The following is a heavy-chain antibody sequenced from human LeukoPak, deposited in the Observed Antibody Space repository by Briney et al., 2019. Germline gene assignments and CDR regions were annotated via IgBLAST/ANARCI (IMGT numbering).Heavy chain of an antibody. CDR1: ADSVRRVSYY. CDR3: ARSGGCYGDYGDAVDS. J-gene: IGHJ3*02. V-gene: IGHV4-61*01. D-gene: IGHD4-17*01. CDR2: IYYSGST. Sequence: PSETLSPTCTGTADSVRRVSYYWSWIRQPPGKGLEWIGYIYYSGSTNYNPSLKSRVAISVDTSKNQFSLKLSSVTAADRTVYYCARSGGCYGDYGDAVDSLGQGTMVTVSS.